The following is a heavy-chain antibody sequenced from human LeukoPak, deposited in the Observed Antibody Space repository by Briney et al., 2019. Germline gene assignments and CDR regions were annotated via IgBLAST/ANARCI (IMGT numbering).Heavy chain of an antibody. CDR3: ASFGGYYGSGSLDY. V-gene: IGHV3-21*01. D-gene: IGHD3-10*01. J-gene: IGHJ4*02. CDR2: ISSSSSYI. CDR1: GFTFSSYS. Sequence: PGGSLRLSCAASGFTFSSYSMNWVRQAPGKGLEWVSSISSSSSYIYYADSVKGRFTISRDNAKNSLYLQMNSLRAEDTAVYYCASFGGYYGSGSLDYWGQGTLVTVSS.